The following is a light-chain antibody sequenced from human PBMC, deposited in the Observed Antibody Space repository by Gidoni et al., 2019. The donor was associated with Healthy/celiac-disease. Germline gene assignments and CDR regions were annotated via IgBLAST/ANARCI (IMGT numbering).Light chain of an antibody. V-gene: IGLV2-14*01. CDR3: SSYTSSSTLV. CDR1: SSDVGGSNY. Sequence: QSALTQPASVSGAPGPSITLSCTGTSSDVGGSNYVSWYQQHPGKAPKLMIYEVSNRPSGVPDRFSGSKSGNTASLTISGLQAEDEADYYCSSYTSSSTLVFGGGTKLTVL. J-gene: IGLJ2*01. CDR2: EVS.